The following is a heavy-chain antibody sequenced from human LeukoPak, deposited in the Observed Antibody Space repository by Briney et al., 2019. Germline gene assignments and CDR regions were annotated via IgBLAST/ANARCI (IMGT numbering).Heavy chain of an antibody. Sequence: SETLSLTCAVYGGSFSVYYWSWIRRPPGKGLEWIGEISRGGSTNYSPSLKSRVTISLDTSKNQVSLKLSSVTAADTAMYYCGLSTTKATTRTIDYWGQGALVTVSS. CDR3: GLSTTKATTRTIDY. J-gene: IGHJ4*02. D-gene: IGHD4-17*01. V-gene: IGHV4-34*01. CDR1: GGSFSVYY. CDR2: ISRGGST.